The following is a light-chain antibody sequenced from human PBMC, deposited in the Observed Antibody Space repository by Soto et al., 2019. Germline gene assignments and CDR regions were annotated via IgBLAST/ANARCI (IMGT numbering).Light chain of an antibody. J-gene: IGLJ1*01. CDR2: EVS. CDR1: SSDVGGYNY. CDR3: SSYTSSTARV. V-gene: IGLV2-14*01. Sequence: QSALTQPASVSGSHGQSITISCTGTSSDVGGYNYVSWYQQHPGIAPKLMIYEVSNRPSGVSNRFSGSKSGNTASLTISGLQAEDEADYYCSSYTSSTARVFGTGTKLTVL.